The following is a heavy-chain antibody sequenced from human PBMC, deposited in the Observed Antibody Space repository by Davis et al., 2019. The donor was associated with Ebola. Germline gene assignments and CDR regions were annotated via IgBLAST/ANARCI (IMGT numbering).Heavy chain of an antibody. J-gene: IGHJ6*02. CDR2: IIPIFGTA. Sequence: SVKISCKASGGTFSSYAISWVRQAPGQGLEWMGGIIPIFGTANYAQKFQGRVTITADESTSTVYMELSSLRSEDTAVYYCAWAGITIFGVVIVNDMDVWGQGTTVTVSS. CDR1: GGTFSSYA. V-gene: IGHV1-69*13. D-gene: IGHD3-3*01. CDR3: AWAGITIFGVVIVNDMDV.